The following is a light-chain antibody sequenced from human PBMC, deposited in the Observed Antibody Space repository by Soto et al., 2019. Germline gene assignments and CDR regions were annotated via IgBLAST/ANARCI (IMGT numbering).Light chain of an antibody. CDR2: AAS. Sequence: DIQMTQSPSSLSASVGDRVTITCRASQSISNYLNWYQGKPGKAPKLLIYAASTLHSGVPSRFSGSGSGTDFTLTIKSLQPEDFATYYCQQSYNTPYTIGQGTKLEIK. CDR1: QSISNY. CDR3: QQSYNTPYT. V-gene: IGKV1-39*01. J-gene: IGKJ2*01.